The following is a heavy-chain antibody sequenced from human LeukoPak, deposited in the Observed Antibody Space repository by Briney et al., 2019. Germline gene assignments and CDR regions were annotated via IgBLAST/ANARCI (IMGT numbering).Heavy chain of an antibody. CDR1: GYSFTNYW. CDR2: INPGDSGT. J-gene: IGHJ4*02. D-gene: IGHD4-17*01. CDR3: ARLHGNYALDY. V-gene: IGHV5-51*01. Sequence: GPSLQISSQVSGYSFTNYWIAWVRRMPGRGLEWMGIINPGDSGTKYSPPFQGQVIISVDKSISTAHLQWSSLKASDTAMYYCARLHGNYALDYWGQGTLVTVSS.